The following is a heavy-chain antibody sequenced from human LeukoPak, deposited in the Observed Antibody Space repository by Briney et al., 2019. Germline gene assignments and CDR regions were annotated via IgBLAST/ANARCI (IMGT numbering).Heavy chain of an antibody. Sequence: SETLSLTCAVSGGSISSGGYSWSWIRQPPGKGLEWIGYIYHSGSTYYNPSLKSRVTISVDRSKNQFSLKLSSVTAADTAVYYCARAPHSSILRKENWFDPWGQGTLVTVSS. CDR2: IYHSGST. V-gene: IGHV4-30-2*01. CDR3: ARAPHSSILRKENWFDP. CDR1: GGSISSGGYS. D-gene: IGHD1-14*01. J-gene: IGHJ5*02.